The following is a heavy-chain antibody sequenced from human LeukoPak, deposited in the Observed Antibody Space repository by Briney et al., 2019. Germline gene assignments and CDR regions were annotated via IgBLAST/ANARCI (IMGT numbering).Heavy chain of an antibody. CDR1: VFTFSRHF. V-gene: IGHV3-30*03. J-gene: IGHJ4*02. CDR2: ISYDGSNKDYADSIE. D-gene: IGHD3-22*01. Sequence: HPWGALRLSCAASVFTFSRHFMHWARQAPGKGLEWVAVISYDGSNKDYADSIEYYEDSVKGRFTISRDNSKNTLYLQMNSLRAEDTAVYYCALVVITTDLSYYFDYWGQGTLVTVSS. CDR3: ALVVITTDLSYYFDY.